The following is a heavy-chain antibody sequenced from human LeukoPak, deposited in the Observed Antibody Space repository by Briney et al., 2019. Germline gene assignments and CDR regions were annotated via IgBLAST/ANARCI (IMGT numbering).Heavy chain of an antibody. V-gene: IGHV3-23*01. Sequence: PGGSLRLSCAASGFTFSSYAMSWVRQAPGKGLEWVSAISGSGGSTYYADSVKGRFTISRDNSKNTLYLQMNSLRAEDTAVYYYAKAERITMVRGVIRPDYWGQGTLVTVSS. D-gene: IGHD3-10*01. CDR2: ISGSGGST. CDR1: GFTFSSYA. CDR3: AKAERITMVRGVIRPDY. J-gene: IGHJ4*02.